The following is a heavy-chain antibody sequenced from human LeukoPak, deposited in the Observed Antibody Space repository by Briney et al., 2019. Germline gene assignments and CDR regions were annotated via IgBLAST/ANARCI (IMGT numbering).Heavy chain of an antibody. CDR2: IDYSGST. Sequence: SETLSLTCTVSGGSISSSSYYWGWIRQPPGKGLEWLGYIDYSGSTNYNPSLKSRVTISVDTSKNQFSLRLSSVTAADTATYYCARVGQGCFDLWGRGTLVTVSS. CDR3: ARVGQGCFDL. J-gene: IGHJ2*01. CDR1: GGSISSSSYY. V-gene: IGHV4-61*05.